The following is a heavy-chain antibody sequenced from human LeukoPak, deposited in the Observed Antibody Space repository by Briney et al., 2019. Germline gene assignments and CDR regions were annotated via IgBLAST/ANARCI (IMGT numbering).Heavy chain of an antibody. CDR3: AKSRAQYSSSWYDAFDI. J-gene: IGHJ3*02. Sequence: GGSLRLSCAASGFTFSSYAMSWVRQAPGKGLEWVSAISGSGGSTYHADSVKGRFTISRDNSKNTLYLQVNSLRAEDTAVYYCAKSRAQYSSSWYDAFDIWGQGTMVTVSS. V-gene: IGHV3-23*01. CDR1: GFTFSSYA. D-gene: IGHD6-13*01. CDR2: ISGSGGST.